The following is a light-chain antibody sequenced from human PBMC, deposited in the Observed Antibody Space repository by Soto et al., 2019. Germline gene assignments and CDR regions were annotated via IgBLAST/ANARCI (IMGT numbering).Light chain of an antibody. CDR1: QSVSSNY. CDR2: GAS. J-gene: IGKJ2*01. Sequence: EIVLTQSPGTLSLSPGERATLSCRASQSVSSNYLAWYQQKPGQAPRLLIYGASSRATGIPDRFSGSGSGTDFTLTISRLESEDFAVYYCQHSSPYTFGQGTKLEI. V-gene: IGKV3-20*01. CDR3: QHSSPYT.